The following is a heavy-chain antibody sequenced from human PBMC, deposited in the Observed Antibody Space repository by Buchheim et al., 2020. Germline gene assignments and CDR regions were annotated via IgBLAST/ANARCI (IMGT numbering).Heavy chain of an antibody. J-gene: IGHJ4*02. CDR2: VYYTGRA. CDR1: GVSINTGTFY. V-gene: IGHV4-31*03. D-gene: IGHD4-17*01. CDR3: ARDRGAHDFGPIDY. Sequence: QVQLQESGPGLVKPSQTLSLTCTVSGVSINTGTFYWSWIRHHPGKGLEWIEYVYYTGRAYSNPSLKSRVSMSVDTSQNQFSLNLASVSAADTAVYYCARDRGAHDFGPIDYWGQGAL.